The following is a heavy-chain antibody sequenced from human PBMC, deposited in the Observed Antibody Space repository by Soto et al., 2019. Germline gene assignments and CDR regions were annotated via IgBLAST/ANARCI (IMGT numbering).Heavy chain of an antibody. CDR3: EKGVFGVVFDAFDI. D-gene: IGHD3-3*01. Sequence: EVQLVESGGGLVQPGGSLKLSCAASGFTLSGSTMHWVRQVSGKGLEWVSAISGSGGSTYYADSVKGRFTISRDNSKNALYLQMNSLRAEDTAVYYCEKGVFGVVFDAFDIWGQGRMVTVSS. CDR2: ISGSGGST. V-gene: IGHV3-23*04. CDR1: GFTLSGST. J-gene: IGHJ3*02.